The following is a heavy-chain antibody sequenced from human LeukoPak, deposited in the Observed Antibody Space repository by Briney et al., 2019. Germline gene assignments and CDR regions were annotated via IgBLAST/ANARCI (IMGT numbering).Heavy chain of an antibody. Sequence: ASVKVSCKVSGYTLTELSMHWVRQAPGKGLEWMGGFDPEDGETIYAQKFQGRVTITEDTSTDTAYMELSSLRSEDTAVYYCATDQGDFWSGYWSAWFDPWGQGTLVTVSS. CDR1: GYTLTELS. J-gene: IGHJ5*02. D-gene: IGHD3-3*01. V-gene: IGHV1-24*01. CDR2: FDPEDGET. CDR3: ATDQGDFWSGYWSAWFDP.